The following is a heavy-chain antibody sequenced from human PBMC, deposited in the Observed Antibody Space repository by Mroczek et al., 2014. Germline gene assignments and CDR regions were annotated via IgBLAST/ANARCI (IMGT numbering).Heavy chain of an antibody. V-gene: IGHV3-23*04. CDR1: GFTFSSYA. CDR3: AKVDSDTAMVLTGYYYYYYGMDV. J-gene: IGHJ6*02. CDR2: ISGSGGST. D-gene: IGHD5-18*01. Sequence: VQLVQSGGGLVQPGGSLRLSCAASGFTFSSYAMSWVRQAPGKGLEWVSAISGSGGSTYYADSVKGRFTISRDNSKNTLYLQMNSLRAEDTAVYYCAKVDSDTAMVLTGYYYYYYGMDVWGQGTTVT.